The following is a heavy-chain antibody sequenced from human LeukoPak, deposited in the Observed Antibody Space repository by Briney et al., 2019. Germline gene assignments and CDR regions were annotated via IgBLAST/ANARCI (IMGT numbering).Heavy chain of an antibody. J-gene: IGHJ4*02. V-gene: IGHV4-59*08. Sequence: SETLSLTCTVSGGSISSYYWSWIRQPPGKGLEWIGYIYYSGSTNYNPSLKSRVTISVDTSKNQFSLKLSSVTAADTAVYYCASHKPAGIGFDYWGQGTLVTVSS. CDR1: GGSISSYY. CDR2: IYYSGST. CDR3: ASHKPAGIGFDY. D-gene: IGHD6-13*01.